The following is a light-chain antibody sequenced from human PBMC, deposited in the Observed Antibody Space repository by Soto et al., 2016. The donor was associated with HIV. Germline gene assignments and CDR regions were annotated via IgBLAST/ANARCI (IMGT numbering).Light chain of an antibody. V-gene: IGKV1-17*03. CDR1: QGITKY. CDR3: LQYNSYPYT. Sequence: DIQMTQSPSALSASVGDRVTITCRASQGITKYLAWFQQKPGKAPKRLIYTASSLQSGVPSRFSGSGCRTEFTLTISSLQPDDFATYYCLQYNSYPYTFGQGTKLEIK. J-gene: IGKJ2*01. CDR2: TAS.